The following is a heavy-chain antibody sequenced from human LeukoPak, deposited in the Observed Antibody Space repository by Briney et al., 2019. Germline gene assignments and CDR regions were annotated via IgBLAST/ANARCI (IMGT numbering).Heavy chain of an antibody. V-gene: IGHV4-59*01. Sequence: KPSETLSLTCTVSGGSISSYYWSWIRQPPGKVLEWIGYIYYSGSTNYNPSLKSRVTISVDTSKNQFSLKLSSVTAADTAVYYCARLRIAVAGMLDYYYGMDVWGQGTTVTVSS. CDR1: GGSISSYY. J-gene: IGHJ6*02. D-gene: IGHD6-19*01. CDR2: IYYSGST. CDR3: ARLRIAVAGMLDYYYGMDV.